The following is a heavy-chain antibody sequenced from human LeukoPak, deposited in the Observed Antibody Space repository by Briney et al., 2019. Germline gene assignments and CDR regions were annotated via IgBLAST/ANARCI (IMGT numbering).Heavy chain of an antibody. CDR1: GGSISTSNYY. CDR3: ARGSGVRGVISIYYYYYMDV. V-gene: IGHV4-39*07. Sequence: SETLSLTCTVSGGSISTSNYYWGWIRQPPGKGLEWIGNIFYSGSTYYSPSLKSRVTMSVDTSKNQFSLKLSSVTAADTAVYYCARGSGVRGVISIYYYYYMDVWGKGTTVTISS. J-gene: IGHJ6*03. CDR2: IFYSGST. D-gene: IGHD3-10*01.